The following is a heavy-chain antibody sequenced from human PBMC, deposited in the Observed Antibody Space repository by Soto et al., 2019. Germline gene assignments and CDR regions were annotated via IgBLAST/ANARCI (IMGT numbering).Heavy chain of an antibody. V-gene: IGHV3-9*01. Sequence: EVQLVESGGGLVQPGRSLRLSCAASGFTFDDYAMHWVRQAPGKGLEWVSGISWNSGSIGYADSVKGRFTISRDNAKNSLYLQMNSLRAEDTALYYCAKSSDYGDELSSFDYWGQGTLVTVSS. CDR2: ISWNSGSI. J-gene: IGHJ4*02. CDR1: GFTFDDYA. CDR3: AKSSDYGDELSSFDY. D-gene: IGHD4-17*01.